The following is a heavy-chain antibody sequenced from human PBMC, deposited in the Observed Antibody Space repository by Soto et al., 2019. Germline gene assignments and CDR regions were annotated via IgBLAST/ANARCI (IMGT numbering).Heavy chain of an antibody. D-gene: IGHD3-22*01. J-gene: IGHJ2*01. Sequence: EASVKVSCKASGYTFTGYYMHWVRQAPGQGLEWMGWINPNSGGTNYAQKFQGWVTMTRDTSISTAYMELSRLRSDDTAVYYCARSFAYYYDSSGYYVVPSDWYFDLWGRGTLVTVSS. V-gene: IGHV1-2*04. CDR2: INPNSGGT. CDR3: ARSFAYYYDSSGYYVVPSDWYFDL. CDR1: GYTFTGYY.